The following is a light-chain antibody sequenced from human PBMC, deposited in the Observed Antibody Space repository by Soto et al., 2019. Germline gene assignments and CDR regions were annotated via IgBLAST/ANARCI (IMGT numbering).Light chain of an antibody. CDR3: SSYPPSSPSV. Sequence: QAALTQPASVSGSPGQSITVSCTGTNSDVGGYNYVSWYQQHPGKAPKLMISEVSNRPSGVSNRFSGSKSGNTASLTISGLQAEDEADYYCSSYPPSSPSVFGTGTKVTVL. CDR1: NSDVGGYNY. V-gene: IGLV2-14*01. J-gene: IGLJ1*01. CDR2: EVS.